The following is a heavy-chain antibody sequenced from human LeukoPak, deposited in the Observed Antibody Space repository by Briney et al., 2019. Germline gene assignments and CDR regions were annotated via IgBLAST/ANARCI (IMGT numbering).Heavy chain of an antibody. CDR1: GYTFTGYY. Sequence: ASVKVSCKTSGYTFTGYYLFWVRQAPGQGLEWMGWINPNSGGTNYAQKFQGRVTMTRDTSINTAYMELSRLRSDDTAVYYCARDQAFVYCSGGTCYDDYWGQGSLVTVSS. J-gene: IGHJ4*02. CDR2: INPNSGGT. D-gene: IGHD2-15*01. V-gene: IGHV1-2*02. CDR3: ARDQAFVYCSGGTCYDDY.